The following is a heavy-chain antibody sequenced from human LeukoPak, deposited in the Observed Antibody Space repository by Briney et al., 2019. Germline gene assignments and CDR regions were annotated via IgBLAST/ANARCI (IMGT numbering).Heavy chain of an antibody. CDR3: AREAYGVTLDY. D-gene: IGHD3-10*01. J-gene: IGHJ4*02. CDR1: GYTFTSYY. CDR2: INPSGGST. V-gene: IGHV1-46*01. Sequence: ASVKVSCKASGYTFTSYYMHWVRQAPGQGLEWMGIINPSGGSTSYAQKFQGRVTMTRDTSTGTVYMELSSLRSEDTAVYYCAREAYGVTLDYWGQGTLVTVSS.